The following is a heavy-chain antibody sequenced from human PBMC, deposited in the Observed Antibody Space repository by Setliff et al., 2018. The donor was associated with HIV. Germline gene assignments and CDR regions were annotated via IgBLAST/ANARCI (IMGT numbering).Heavy chain of an antibody. Sequence: SVQVSCKASGRTFRSYAISWVRQAPGQGLQWMGGIIPIFGTASYARKFQGRVTITTNESTSPAYMELSSLRSADTCVYYCATCRGTRYFDWLPMDVWGQGTTVTVSS. J-gene: IGHJ6*02. CDR2: IIPIFGTA. V-gene: IGHV1-69*05. CDR1: GRTFRSYA. D-gene: IGHD3-9*01. CDR3: ATCRGTRYFDWLPMDV.